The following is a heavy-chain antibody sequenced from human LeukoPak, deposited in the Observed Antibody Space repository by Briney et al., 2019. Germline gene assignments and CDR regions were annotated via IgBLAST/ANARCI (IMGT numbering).Heavy chain of an antibody. V-gene: IGHV1-2*02. CDR3: ARVGYSSGWYGSWFDP. J-gene: IGHJ5*02. D-gene: IGHD6-19*01. CDR2: INPNSGGT. CDR1: GYTFTGYY. Sequence: ASVKVSCKASGYTFTGYYMHWVRQAPGQGLEWMGWINPNSGGTNYAQKFQGRVTMTRDTSISTAYMELSRLRSDDTAVYYCARVGYSSGWYGSWFDPWGQGTLVTVSS.